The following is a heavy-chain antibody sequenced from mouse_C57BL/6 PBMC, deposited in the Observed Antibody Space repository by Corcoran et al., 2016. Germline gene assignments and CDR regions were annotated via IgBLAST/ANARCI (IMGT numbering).Heavy chain of an antibody. Sequence: EIQLQQSGPELVKPGASVKISCKASGYTFTDYYMNWVKQSHGKSLEWIGDINPNNGGTSYNQKFKGKATLTVDKSSSTAYMELRSLTSEDSAVYYCARLGITTVVAPFDYWGQGTTLTVSS. CDR1: GYTFTDYY. CDR2: INPNNGGT. CDR3: ARLGITTVVAPFDY. V-gene: IGHV1-26*01. D-gene: IGHD1-1*01. J-gene: IGHJ2*01.